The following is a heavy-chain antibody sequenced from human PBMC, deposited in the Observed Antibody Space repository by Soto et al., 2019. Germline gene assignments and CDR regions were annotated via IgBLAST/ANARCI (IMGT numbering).Heavy chain of an antibody. Sequence: QVPLVESGGGLVQPGGSLRLSCAASGFTFYIYAMNWVRQAQGKGLEWVTIVSNDGNRKHYADTVKGRFAISRDNSRNTLYLEMKSLRPEDTAIYYWASLTHPTLGGGAFDVWGQGTLVTVSS. CDR3: ASLTHPTLGGGAFDV. CDR2: VSNDGNRK. J-gene: IGHJ3*01. D-gene: IGHD1-26*01. CDR1: GFTFYIYA. V-gene: IGHV3-30*09.